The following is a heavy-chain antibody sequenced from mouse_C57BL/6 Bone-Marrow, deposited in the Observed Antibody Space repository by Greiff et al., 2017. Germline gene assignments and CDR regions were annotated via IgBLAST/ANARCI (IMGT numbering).Heavy chain of an antibody. CDR3: ARRDDYFFAY. CDR1: GFTFSDYG. CDR2: ISSGSSTI. D-gene: IGHD2-4*01. Sequence: EVMLVESGGGLVKPGGSLKLSCAASGFTFSDYGMHWVRQAPEKGLEWVAYISSGSSTIYYADTVKGRFTISRDNAKNTLFLQMTSLRSEDTAMYYCARRDDYFFAYWGQGTLVTVSA. J-gene: IGHJ3*01. V-gene: IGHV5-17*01.